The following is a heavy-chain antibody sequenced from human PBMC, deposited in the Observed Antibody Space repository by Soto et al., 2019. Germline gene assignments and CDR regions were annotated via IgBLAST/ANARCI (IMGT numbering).Heavy chain of an antibody. CDR3: ARDADVEVPDATNYGMDV. CDR1: GFTFSSYA. J-gene: IGHJ6*02. V-gene: IGHV3-30-3*01. D-gene: IGHD2-2*01. CDR2: ISYDGSNK. Sequence: QVQLVESGGGVVQPGRSLRLSCAASGFTFSSYAMHWVRQAPGKGLEWVAVISYDGSNKYYADSVKGRFTISRDNSKNRLYLHMNSLRAEDTAVYYCARDADVEVPDATNYGMDVWGQGTTVTVSS.